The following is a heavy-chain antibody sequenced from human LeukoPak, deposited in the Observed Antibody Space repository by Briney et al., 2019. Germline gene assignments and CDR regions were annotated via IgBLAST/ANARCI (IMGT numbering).Heavy chain of an antibody. V-gene: IGHV4-34*01. Sequence: PSETLSLTCAVYGGSFSGYYWSWIRQPPGKGLEWIGEINHSGSTNYNPSLKSRVTISVDTSKNQFSLKLSSVTAADTAVYYCARQVVVVAATNHIDYWGQGTLVTVSS. CDR3: ARQVVVVAATNHIDY. J-gene: IGHJ4*02. D-gene: IGHD2-15*01. CDR2: INHSGST. CDR1: GGSFSGYY.